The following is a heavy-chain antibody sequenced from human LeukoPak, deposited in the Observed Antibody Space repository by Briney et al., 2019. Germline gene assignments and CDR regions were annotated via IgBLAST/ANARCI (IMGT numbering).Heavy chain of an antibody. CDR2: INHSGST. CDR3: AREYTTSSTAFDI. D-gene: IGHD6-6*01. J-gene: IGHJ3*02. CDR1: GGSFSGHY. Sequence: SETLSLTCAVYGGSFSGHYWSWIRQPPGKGLEWIGEINHSGSTNYNPPPKSRVTISIDTSKNQFSLKLSSVTAADTAVYFCAREYTTSSTAFDIWGQGTMVTVPS. V-gene: IGHV4-34*01.